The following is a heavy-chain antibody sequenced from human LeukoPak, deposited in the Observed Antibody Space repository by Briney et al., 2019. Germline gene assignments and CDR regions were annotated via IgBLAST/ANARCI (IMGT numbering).Heavy chain of an antibody. CDR3: ARDRSISGVVTIDF. CDR1: GFTFSKSW. V-gene: IGHV3-7*01. CDR2: IKPDGSET. Sequence: PGGSLRLSCAASGFTFSKSWMTWVRQAPGKGLEWVANIKPDGSETYYVDSVMGRFTISRDNAKNSVYLQMNSLRAEDTAVYYCARDRSISGVVTIDFWGQGTLSPSPQ. J-gene: IGHJ4*02. D-gene: IGHD3-3*01.